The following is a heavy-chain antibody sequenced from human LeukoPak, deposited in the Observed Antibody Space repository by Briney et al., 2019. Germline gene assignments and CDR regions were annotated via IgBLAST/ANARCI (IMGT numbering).Heavy chain of an antibody. V-gene: IGHV3-21*04. Sequence: PGGSLRLSCAASGFTFSSFSMIWVRQAPGKGLEWVSSTSSSSAYTFYAESGKGRFTISRDNAKNSLFLQMNSLRAEDTAVYYCGKSEAYSFAYGIDFWGEGTLVTVSS. CDR2: TSSSSAYT. J-gene: IGHJ4*02. CDR1: GFTFSSFS. D-gene: IGHD5-18*01. CDR3: GKSEAYSFAYGIDF.